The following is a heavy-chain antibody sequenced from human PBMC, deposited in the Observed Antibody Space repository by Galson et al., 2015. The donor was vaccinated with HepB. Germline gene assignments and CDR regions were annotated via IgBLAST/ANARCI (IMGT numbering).Heavy chain of an antibody. D-gene: IGHD2-8*01. Sequence: SLRLSCAASGFSVSSNAMAWVRQAPGKGLEWVSIIYIGGSTYYADSAKGRFTISRDNSKNTPYLQMNSLRAEDTAVYYCAKLRIVQPSIWNYFDYWGQGTLVTVSS. J-gene: IGHJ4*02. CDR3: AKLRIVQPSIWNYFDY. V-gene: IGHV3-66*04. CDR2: IYIGGST. CDR1: GFSVSSNA.